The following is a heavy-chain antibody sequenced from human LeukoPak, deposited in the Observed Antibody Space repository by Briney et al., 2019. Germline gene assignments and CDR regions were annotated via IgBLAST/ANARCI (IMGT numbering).Heavy chain of an antibody. CDR3: ARTYYYDSSGYGHRYYFDY. Sequence: SVKVSCKASGGTFSSYAISWVRQAPGQGPEWMGRIIPILGIANYAQKFQGRVTITADKSTSTAYMELSSLRSEDTAVYYCARTYYYDSSGYGHRYYFDYWGQGTLVTVSS. J-gene: IGHJ4*02. CDR1: GGTFSSYA. CDR2: IIPILGIA. V-gene: IGHV1-69*04. D-gene: IGHD3-22*01.